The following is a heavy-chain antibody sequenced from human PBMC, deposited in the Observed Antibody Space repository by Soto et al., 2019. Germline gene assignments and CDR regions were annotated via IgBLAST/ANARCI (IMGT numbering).Heavy chain of an antibody. CDR1: GYTFTRSG. J-gene: IGHJ6*02. CDR3: AREGVAPYYYYGMDV. V-gene: IGHV1-18*01. Sequence: QVQLVQSGAEVKKPGASVKVSCKASGYTFTRSGISWVGQAPGQGLEWMGRISTYNGDTNYAQTFQGRVTMTTDTSTSTGYMELRSLRSDDTAVYYCAREGVAPYYYYGMDVWGQGTPVTVSS. D-gene: IGHD5-12*01. CDR2: ISTYNGDT.